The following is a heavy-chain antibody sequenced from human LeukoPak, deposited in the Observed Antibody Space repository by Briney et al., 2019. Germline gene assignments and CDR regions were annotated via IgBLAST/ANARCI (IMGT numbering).Heavy chain of an antibody. J-gene: IGHJ4*02. Sequence: GSLRLSCAASGFTFSSYAMSWIRQPPGKGLEWIGEINHSGSTNYNPSLKSRVTISVDTSKNQFSLKLSSVTAADTAVYYCARGGIAVAGVDYWGQGTLVTVSS. V-gene: IGHV4-34*01. CDR2: INHSGST. CDR1: GFTFSSYA. CDR3: ARGGIAVAGVDY. D-gene: IGHD6-19*01.